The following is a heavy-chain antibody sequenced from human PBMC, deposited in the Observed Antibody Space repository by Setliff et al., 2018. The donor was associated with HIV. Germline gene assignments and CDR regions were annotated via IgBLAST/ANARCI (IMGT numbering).Heavy chain of an antibody. Sequence: PGGSLRLSCAASGVTFSSYSMNWVRQAPGKGLEWVSSISSSSSYINYADSVKGRFTISRDNSKNTLYLQMNSLRAEDTAVYYCAKELITMGRGVNYGMDVWGQGTTVTVSS. CDR1: GVTFSSYS. V-gene: IGHV3-21*01. CDR3: AKELITMGRGVNYGMDV. D-gene: IGHD3-10*01. CDR2: ISSSSSYI. J-gene: IGHJ6*02.